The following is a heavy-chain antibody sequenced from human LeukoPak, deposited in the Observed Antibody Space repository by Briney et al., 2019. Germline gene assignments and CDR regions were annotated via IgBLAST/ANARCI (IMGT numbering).Heavy chain of an antibody. V-gene: IGHV3-7*01. CDR1: GFSLSSYW. D-gene: IGHD6-19*01. Sequence: GGSLRLSCAASGFSLSSYWMSWVRQAPGKGLEWVANIKQDGSEKYYLDSVKGRFTISRDNARNSLYLQMNGLRAEDAAVYYCARDDYAVPGGDYWGPGTLVTVSS. J-gene: IGHJ4*02. CDR3: ARDDYAVPGGDY. CDR2: IKQDGSEK.